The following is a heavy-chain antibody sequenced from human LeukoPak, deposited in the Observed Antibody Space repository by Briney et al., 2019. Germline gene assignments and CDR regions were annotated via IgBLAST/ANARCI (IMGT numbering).Heavy chain of an antibody. CDR1: VFTFSSYS. V-gene: IGHV3-21*01. CDR3: ARGGLNFDAFHI. Sequence: KPGGSLRLSCAASVFTFSSYSMNWVRQAQGKGLEWVSSIGSRSTYTYSADSVKGRFTISRDNAKNSLYLQMNSLRAGDTAVYYCARGGLNFDAFHIWGQGTMVTVSS. J-gene: IGHJ3*02. CDR2: IGSRSTYT. D-gene: IGHD1-7*01.